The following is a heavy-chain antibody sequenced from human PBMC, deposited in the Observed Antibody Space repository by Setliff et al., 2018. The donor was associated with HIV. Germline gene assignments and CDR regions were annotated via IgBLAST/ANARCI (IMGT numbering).Heavy chain of an antibody. V-gene: IGHV4-34*01. D-gene: IGHD3-10*01. Sequence: SETLSLTCAVYGGSFSSYYWSWIRQPPGKGLEWIGEINHSGSTNYNPSLKSRVTISVDTSKNQFSLKLSSVTAADTAVYYCARVGHYYGSGSPFDPWGQGTLVTVSS. CDR2: INHSGST. CDR3: ARVGHYYGSGSPFDP. J-gene: IGHJ5*01. CDR1: GGSFSSYY.